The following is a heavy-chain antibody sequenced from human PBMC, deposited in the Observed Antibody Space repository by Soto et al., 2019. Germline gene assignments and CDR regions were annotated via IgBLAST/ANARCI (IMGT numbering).Heavy chain of an antibody. D-gene: IGHD6-6*01. Sequence: ASVKVSCKASGYTFTGYYMHWVRQAPGQGLEWMGWINPNSGGTNYAQKFQGWVTMTRDTSISTAYMELSRLRSDDTAVYYCARDSMNSSSSSPFYLFDIWGQGSMVT. CDR1: GYTFTGYY. J-gene: IGHJ3*02. CDR2: INPNSGGT. V-gene: IGHV1-2*04. CDR3: ARDSMNSSSSSPFYLFDI.